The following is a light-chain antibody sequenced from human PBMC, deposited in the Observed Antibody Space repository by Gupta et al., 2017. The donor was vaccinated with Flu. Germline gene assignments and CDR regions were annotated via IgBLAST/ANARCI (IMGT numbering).Light chain of an antibody. J-gene: IGKJ3*01. CDR1: QSVSSY. CDR3: QQRSNWPT. V-gene: IGKV3-11*01. Sequence: EIVLTQSPATLSLSPGERATLSCRASQSVSSYLAWYQQKPGQAPRLLIYDASNRATGIPARFSGSGYGKDFTLTISSLEHEDFAVYYCQQRSNWPTFGHGTKVDIK. CDR2: DAS.